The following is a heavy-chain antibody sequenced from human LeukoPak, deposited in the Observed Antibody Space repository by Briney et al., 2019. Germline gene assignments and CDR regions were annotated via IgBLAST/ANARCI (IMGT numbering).Heavy chain of an antibody. CDR3: EKAMSFRELFYPFDY. CDR2: IPYDGRNK. V-gene: IGHV3-30*02. Sequence: GGSLRLSCAASGFTFSSYAMHWVRQAPGKGLEWVAVIPYDGRNKHYADSVKGRFTISRDNSKNTLYLQMNSLRAEDTAVYFYEKAMSFRELFYPFDYWGQGTLVTVSS. D-gene: IGHD3-10*01. J-gene: IGHJ4*02. CDR1: GFTFSSYA.